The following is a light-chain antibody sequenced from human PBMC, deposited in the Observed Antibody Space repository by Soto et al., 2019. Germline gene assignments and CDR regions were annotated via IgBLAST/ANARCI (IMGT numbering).Light chain of an antibody. CDR3: QHYNIYSPWT. CDR2: DVS. CDR1: QSITTW. V-gene: IGKV1-5*01. Sequence: DIQMTQSPSTVSAYVGDSVTITCRASQSITTWLAWYQQRPGKAPRLLIYDVSSLQSGVPSRFSGSGSGTEFTLTISGLQPDDFATYYCQHYNIYSPWTFGQGTKVDIK. J-gene: IGKJ1*01.